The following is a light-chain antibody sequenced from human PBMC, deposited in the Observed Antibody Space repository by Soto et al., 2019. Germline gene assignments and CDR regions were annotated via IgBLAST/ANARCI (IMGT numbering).Light chain of an antibody. CDR3: QQSYSTPWT. CDR2: AAS. Sequence: DIPMTQSPSSLSASVGDRVTITCRASQSISSYLNWYQQKPGKAPKLLIYAASSLQSGVPSRFNCNGSGTDFTLTISSLQPEDFATYYCQQSYSTPWTFGQGTKVEIK. V-gene: IGKV1-39*01. CDR1: QSISSY. J-gene: IGKJ1*01.